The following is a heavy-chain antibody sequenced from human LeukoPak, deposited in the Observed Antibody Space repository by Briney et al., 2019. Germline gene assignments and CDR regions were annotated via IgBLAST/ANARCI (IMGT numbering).Heavy chain of an antibody. CDR3: ARLDCSGGSCYPNSSPSYYGMDV. CDR1: GGSIYSSTDY. J-gene: IGHJ6*02. V-gene: IGHV4-39*02. Sequence: PSETLSLTCTVSGGSIYSSTDYWGWIRQPPGTGLEWIGSIIYSGTTYYNPSLKSRVAMSVDTSKNHFSLKLSSVTAADTAVYYCARLDCSGGSCYPNSSPSYYGMDVWGQGTTVTVSS. CDR2: IIYSGTT. D-gene: IGHD2-15*01.